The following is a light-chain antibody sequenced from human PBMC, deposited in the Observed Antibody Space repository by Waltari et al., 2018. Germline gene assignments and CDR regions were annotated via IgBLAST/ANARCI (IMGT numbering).Light chain of an antibody. CDR3: AAWDDNLLYV. V-gene: IGLV1-47*01. Sequence: QSVLTQPPSASGTPGQRVTISCSGSRSDIGDNYVYWYKQLPGTAPKLLIYGNTQRPSGVPDRFSGSKSGTSASLAISDLRSEDEADYYCAAWDDNLLYVFGTGTKVTVL. CDR2: GNT. J-gene: IGLJ1*01. CDR1: RSDIGDNY.